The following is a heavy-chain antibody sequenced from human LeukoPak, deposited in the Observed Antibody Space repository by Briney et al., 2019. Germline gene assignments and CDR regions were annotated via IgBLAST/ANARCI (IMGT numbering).Heavy chain of an antibody. Sequence: GGSLRLSCAASGFTFSNAWMNWVRQAPGKGLEWVGRIKSKTDGGTTDYAAPVKGRFTISRDDSKSTLYLQMNSLKTEDTAVYFCTTDILPMVETNYWGQGTLVTVSS. CDR1: GFTFSNAW. D-gene: IGHD4-23*01. CDR3: TTDILPMVETNY. V-gene: IGHV3-15*07. CDR2: IKSKTDGGTT. J-gene: IGHJ4*02.